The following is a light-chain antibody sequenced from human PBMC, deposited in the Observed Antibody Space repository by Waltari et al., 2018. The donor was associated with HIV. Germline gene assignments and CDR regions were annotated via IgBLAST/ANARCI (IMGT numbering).Light chain of an antibody. V-gene: IGKV4-1*01. CDR3: HQYASPPWT. CDR2: WAS. Sequence: DIVMTQSPDSLAVSLGERATINCQSSQSVLYSPNNKNYLAWYQQKPGQPPRLLIYWASTRESGVPDRFSGSGSRTDFTLTISSLQAEDVAVYYCHQYASPPWTFGQGTKVEIK. CDR1: QSVLYSPNNKNY. J-gene: IGKJ1*01.